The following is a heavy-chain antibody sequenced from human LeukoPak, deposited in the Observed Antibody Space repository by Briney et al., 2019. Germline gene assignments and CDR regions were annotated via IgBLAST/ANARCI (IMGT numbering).Heavy chain of an antibody. CDR1: GYSFTNYW. CDR3: ARQISPGHFDY. D-gene: IGHD1-1*01. V-gene: IGHV5-51*01. J-gene: IGHJ4*02. Sequence: GESLMISCKGSGYSFTNYWIGWVRQMPGKGLEWMGIISPPDSDIRPSPSFQGHFNMSADKTISTAYLQWSNLKASETAMYYCARQISPGHFDYWGQGTLVTVSS. CDR2: ISPPDSDI.